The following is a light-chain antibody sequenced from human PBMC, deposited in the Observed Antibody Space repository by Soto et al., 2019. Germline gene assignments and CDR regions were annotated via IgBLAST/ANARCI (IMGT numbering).Light chain of an antibody. CDR3: PRLNAITLP. V-gene: IGKV1-9*01. Sequence: DIQLTQSPSFLSASVGDRVTITCRAGQGISNSLAWYQQKPGIAHNLLIYATSTLQSGVPSRFSGSGSGTEFTLSICSLQPEDLATYYCPRLNAITLPFGKGTRLEIE. CDR2: ATS. CDR1: QGISNS. J-gene: IGKJ5*01.